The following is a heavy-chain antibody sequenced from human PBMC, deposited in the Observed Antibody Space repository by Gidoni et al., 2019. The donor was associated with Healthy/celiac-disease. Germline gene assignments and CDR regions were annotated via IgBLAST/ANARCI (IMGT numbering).Heavy chain of an antibody. J-gene: IGHJ3*02. V-gene: IGHV4-39*01. D-gene: IGHD5-12*01. CDR3: ARARVYSGYDLSAFDI. CDR2: IYYSGST. Sequence: QLQLQESGPGLVKPSETLSLICTVSGGSISSSSYYWGCIRQAPGKGLEWIGSIYYSGSTYYNPPLKSRVTISLDTSKNQFSLKLISVTAADTAVYYCARARVYSGYDLSAFDIWGQGTMVTVSS. CDR1: GGSISSSSYY.